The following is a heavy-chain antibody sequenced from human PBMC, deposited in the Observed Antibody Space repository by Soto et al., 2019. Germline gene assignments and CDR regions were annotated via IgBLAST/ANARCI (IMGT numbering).Heavy chain of an antibody. CDR3: ARHEQFFYYYYGMDV. CDR2: INPGDSDT. V-gene: IGHV5-51*01. J-gene: IGHJ6*02. Sequence: GESLKISCKASGYSFTTYWIGWVRQMPGKGLEGVGIINPGDSDTRYSRSFQGQVPISADRSPSPAYLQWRSLKGWDTARYYCARHEQFFYYYYGMDVWGQGTTVTVYS. CDR1: GYSFTTYW. D-gene: IGHD6-19*01.